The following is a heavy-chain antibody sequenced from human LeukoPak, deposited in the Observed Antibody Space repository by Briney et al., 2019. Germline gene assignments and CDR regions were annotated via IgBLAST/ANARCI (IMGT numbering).Heavy chain of an antibody. CDR1: GISFCSYG. CDR2: IRYDGSNE. D-gene: IGHD5-18*01. V-gene: IGHV3-30*02. CDR3: AKLLTGGYSYGQNDF. J-gene: IGHJ4*02. Sequence: GGSLRLSCAASGISFCSYGMHWVGQAPGQGLEWVAFIRYDGSNEYYADSVKGRFTISRDNSKNTLYLQMNSLRAEDTAVYYCAKLLTGGYSYGQNDFWGQGTLVTVSS.